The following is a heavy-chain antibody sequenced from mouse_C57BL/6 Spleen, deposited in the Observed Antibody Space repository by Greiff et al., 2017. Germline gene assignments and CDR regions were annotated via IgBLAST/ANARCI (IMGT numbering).Heavy chain of an antibody. CDR1: GFTFSDYY. CDR2: ISNGGGST. CDR3: ARQGDYDDVPFAY. D-gene: IGHD2-4*01. J-gene: IGHJ3*01. V-gene: IGHV5-12*01. Sequence: DVQLQESGGGLVQPGGSLKLSCAASGFTFSDYYMYWVRQTPEKRLEWVAYISNGGGSTYYPDTVKGRFTISRDNAKNTLYLQMSRLKSEDTAMYYCARQGDYDDVPFAYWGQGTLVTVSA.